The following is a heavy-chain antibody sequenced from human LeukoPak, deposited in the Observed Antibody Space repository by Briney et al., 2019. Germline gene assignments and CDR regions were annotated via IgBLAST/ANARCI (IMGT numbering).Heavy chain of an antibody. J-gene: IGHJ5*02. CDR1: GGSFSGYY. V-gene: IGHV4-31*11. Sequence: PSETLSLTCAVYGGSFSGYYWSWIRQHPGKGLEWIGYIYYSGSTYYNPSLKSRVTISVDTSKNQFSLKLSSVTAADTAVYYCARGQYYDFWSGYGNWFDPWGQGTLVTVSS. CDR2: IYYSGST. CDR3: ARGQYYDFWSGYGNWFDP. D-gene: IGHD3-3*01.